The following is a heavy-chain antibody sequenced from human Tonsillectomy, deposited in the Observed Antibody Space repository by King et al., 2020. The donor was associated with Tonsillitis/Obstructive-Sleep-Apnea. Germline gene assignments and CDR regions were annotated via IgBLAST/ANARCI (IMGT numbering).Heavy chain of an antibody. CDR3: ARDGPSYYDSSGYFKTGAFDI. Sequence: QLVQSGGGVVQPGRSLRLSCAASGFTFSSYGMHWVRPAPGKGLEWVAVIWYDGSNKYYADSVKGRFTISRDNSKNTLYLQMNSLRAEDTAVYYCARDGPSYYDSSGYFKTGAFDIWGQGTMVTVSS. V-gene: IGHV3-33*01. CDR2: IWYDGSNK. CDR1: GFTFSSYG. J-gene: IGHJ3*02. D-gene: IGHD3-22*01.